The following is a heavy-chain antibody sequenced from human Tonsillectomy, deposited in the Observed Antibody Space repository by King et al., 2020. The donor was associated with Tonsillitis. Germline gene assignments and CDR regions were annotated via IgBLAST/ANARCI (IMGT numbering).Heavy chain of an antibody. CDR1: GFTFRSYG. Sequence: VQLVESGGGVVQPGGSLRLSCAASGFTFRSYGMHWVRQAPGKGLEWVAFIRYDGSNKYYADSVKGRFTISRDNSKNTLFLQMNSLRVEDTAVYYCAISADFGSGSYYNPLPGGPFHYWGQGTLVTVSS. V-gene: IGHV3-30*02. CDR2: IRYDGSNK. J-gene: IGHJ4*02. CDR3: AISADFGSGSYYNPLPGGPFHY. D-gene: IGHD3-10*01.